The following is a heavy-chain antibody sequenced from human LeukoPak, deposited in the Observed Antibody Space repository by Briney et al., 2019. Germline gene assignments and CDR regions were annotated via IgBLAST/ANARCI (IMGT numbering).Heavy chain of an antibody. D-gene: IGHD3-3*01. V-gene: IGHV1-2*02. CDR3: ARDIKGYCDFWSGYTTEPYYFDY. J-gene: IGHJ4*02. CDR2: INPNSGGT. Sequence: GASVKVSCKASGYTFTGYYMHWVRQAPGQGLEWMGWINPNSGGTNYAQKFQGRVTMTRDTSISTAYMELSRLRSDDTAVYYCARDIKGYCDFWSGYTTEPYYFDYWGQGTLVTVSS. CDR1: GYTFTGYY.